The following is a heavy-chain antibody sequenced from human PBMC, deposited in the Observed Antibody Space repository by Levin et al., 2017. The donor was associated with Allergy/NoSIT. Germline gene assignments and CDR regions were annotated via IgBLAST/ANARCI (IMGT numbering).Heavy chain of an antibody. Sequence: GGSLRLSCAASGFTFSSYGMHWVRQAPGKGLEWVAVISYDGSNKYYADSVKGRFTISRDNSKNTLYLQMNSLRAEDTAVYYCAKLSFFPSKQNIVVVPAAIFAFDIWGQGTMVTVSS. CDR1: GFTFSSYG. V-gene: IGHV3-30*18. CDR3: AKLSFFPSKQNIVVVPAAIFAFDI. D-gene: IGHD2-2*01. CDR2: ISYDGSNK. J-gene: IGHJ3*02.